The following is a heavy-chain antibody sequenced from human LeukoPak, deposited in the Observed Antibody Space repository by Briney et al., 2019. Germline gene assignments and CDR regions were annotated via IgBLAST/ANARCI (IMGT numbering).Heavy chain of an antibody. V-gene: IGHV4-59*12. CDR2: IYYSGST. J-gene: IGHJ4*02. CDR3: ARDEMYSSGWYYFDY. CDR1: GGXLSSYY. D-gene: IGHD6-19*01. Sequence: SETLSLTCTVSGGXLSSYYCSWIRQPPGKGLEWIGYIYYSGSTNYNPSLKSRVTISVDTSKNQFSLKLSSVTAADTAVYYCARDEMYSSGWYYFDYWGQGTLVTVSS.